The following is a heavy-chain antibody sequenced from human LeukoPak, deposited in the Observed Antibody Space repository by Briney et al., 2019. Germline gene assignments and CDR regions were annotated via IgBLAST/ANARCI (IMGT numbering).Heavy chain of an antibody. CDR3: ARYPVVADWYFDL. D-gene: IGHD2-2*01. V-gene: IGHV7-4-1*02. Sequence: GASVKVSCKASGYTFTSYGISWVRQAPGQGLEWMGWINTNTGNPTYAQGFTGRFVFSLDTSVSTAYLQISSLKAEDTAVYYCARYPVVADWYFDLWGRGTLVTVSS. J-gene: IGHJ2*01. CDR2: INTNTGNP. CDR1: GYTFTSYG.